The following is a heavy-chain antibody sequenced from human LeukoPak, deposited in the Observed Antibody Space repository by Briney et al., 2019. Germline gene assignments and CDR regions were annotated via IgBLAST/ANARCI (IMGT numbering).Heavy chain of an antibody. Sequence: GGSLRLSCAASGFTFSSYGMHWVRQAPGKVLEWVAVISYDGSNKYYADSVKGRFTISRDNSKNTLYLQMNSLRAEDTAVYYCAKALLRHDAFDIWGQGTMVTVSS. V-gene: IGHV3-30*18. CDR1: GFTFSSYG. CDR2: ISYDGSNK. CDR3: AKALLRHDAFDI. J-gene: IGHJ3*02. D-gene: IGHD3-22*01.